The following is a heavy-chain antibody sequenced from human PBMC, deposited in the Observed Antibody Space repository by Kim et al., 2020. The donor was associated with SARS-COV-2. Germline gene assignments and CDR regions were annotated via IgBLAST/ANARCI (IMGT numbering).Heavy chain of an antibody. CDR2: INHSEST. CDR3: ARGHGVHGVHARSWVDP. CDR1: GTSFNDYY. D-gene: IGHD4-17*01. V-gene: IGHV4-34*01. J-gene: IGHJ5*02. Sequence: SETLSLTCAVYGTSFNDYYWTWIRQTPGQGLEWIGEINHSESTNYNPSLKSRVTISVDTSKNQFSLHLSSVTAADTAVYYCARGHGVHGVHARSWVDPWGHGNLVIVSS.